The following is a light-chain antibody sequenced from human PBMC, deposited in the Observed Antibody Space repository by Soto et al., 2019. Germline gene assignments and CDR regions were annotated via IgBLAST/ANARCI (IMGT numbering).Light chain of an antibody. Sequence: DIVLTQSPATLSLSPGERATLSCRASQDLYGGLAWYQQKPGQAPRLLIYAISNMEPGFPARFSGSGSGTDFTLTISSLEPEDSASYYCQQRSNLPLTFGGGTRVEIK. J-gene: IGKJ4*01. V-gene: IGKV3-11*01. CDR3: QQRSNLPLT. CDR2: AIS. CDR1: QDLYGG.